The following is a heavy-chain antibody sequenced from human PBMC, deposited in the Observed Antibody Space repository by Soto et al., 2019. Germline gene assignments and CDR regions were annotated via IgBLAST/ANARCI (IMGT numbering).Heavy chain of an antibody. CDR1: GFTFSSYA. D-gene: IGHD3-22*01. CDR3: AKDLVVVITRGVLGD. J-gene: IGHJ4*02. CDR2: ISSSGDNT. Sequence: EVQLLESGGGLVQPGGSLTLSCAASGFTFSSYAMTWVRQAPGKGLEWVSSISSSGDNTYYADSVKGRFTISRDNSKNTLYLQMNSRRAEDTAVYYCAKDLVVVITRGVLGDGGQGTRVTVSS. V-gene: IGHV3-23*01.